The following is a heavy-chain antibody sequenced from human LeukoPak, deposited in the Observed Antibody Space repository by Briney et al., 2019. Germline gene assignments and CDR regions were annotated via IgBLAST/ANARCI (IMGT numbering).Heavy chain of an antibody. CDR1: GFTFSGYT. Sequence: QPGGSLRLSCAASGFTFSGYTMNWVRQAPGKGLEWVSSISSSSSYIYYADSVKGRFTISRDSAKNSLYLQMNSLRAEDTAVYYCVRETNAQFAPDYWGQGTLVTVSS. D-gene: IGHD1-1*01. J-gene: IGHJ4*02. V-gene: IGHV3-21*01. CDR3: VRETNAQFAPDY. CDR2: ISSSSSYI.